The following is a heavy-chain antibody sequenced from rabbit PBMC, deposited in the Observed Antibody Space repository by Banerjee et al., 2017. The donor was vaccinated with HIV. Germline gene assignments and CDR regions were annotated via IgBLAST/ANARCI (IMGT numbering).Heavy chain of an antibody. Sequence: QEQLVESGGGLVKPGASLTLTCAASGFAFSSDFYICWVRQAPGKGLEWIACIGTGSTGSAYYASWAKGRFTISKTSSTTVTLQMTGLTAADTATYFCARDLDGVIGWNFGWWGPGTLVTVS. CDR2: IGTGSTGSA. CDR3: ARDLDGVIGWNFGW. J-gene: IGHJ6*01. CDR1: GFAFSSDFY. D-gene: IGHD4-1*01. V-gene: IGHV1S45*01.